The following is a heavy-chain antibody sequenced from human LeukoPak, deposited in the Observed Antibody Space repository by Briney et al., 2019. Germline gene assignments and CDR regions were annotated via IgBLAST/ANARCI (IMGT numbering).Heavy chain of an antibody. CDR2: ISGSGGST. CDR3: AMGGDITTSQFDY. J-gene: IGHJ4*02. V-gene: IGHV3-23*01. CDR1: GFTFSSYA. D-gene: IGHD5-12*01. Sequence: GGSLRLSCAASGFTFSSYAMSWVRQAPGKGLEWVSVISGSGGSTFYADSVKGRFTISRDNSKNTLYLQMNNLRAEDTAVYYCAMGGDITTSQFDYWGQGTLVTVSS.